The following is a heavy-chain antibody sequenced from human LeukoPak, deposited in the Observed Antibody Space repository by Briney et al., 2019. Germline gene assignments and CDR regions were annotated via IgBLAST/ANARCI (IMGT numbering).Heavy chain of an antibody. CDR1: GFRFDDYG. J-gene: IGHJ6*03. Sequence: GGPLRLSCAASGFRFDDYGMSWVRHVPGKGLEWVSGTNWDGASTGYADSVKGRFTISRDNVKNFLYLQMNSLRVEDTALYFCGRVYCSTTSCYDYYDYYMDVWGKGTTVTVSS. V-gene: IGHV3-20*04. CDR3: GRVYCSTTSCYDYYDYYMDV. D-gene: IGHD2-2*01. CDR2: TNWDGAST.